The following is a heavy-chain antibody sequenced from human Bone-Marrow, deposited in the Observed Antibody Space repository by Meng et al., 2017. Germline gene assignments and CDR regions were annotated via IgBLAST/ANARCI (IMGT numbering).Heavy chain of an antibody. CDR2: IYYSVST. D-gene: IGHD3-10*01. J-gene: IGHJ5*02. V-gene: IGHV4-59*01. Sequence: SETLSLTCIVSGGSISSYYWSWIRQPPGKGLEWIGYIYYSVSTNYTPSLKSRVTISVDTSKNQFSLKLGYVTDADTAVYYCARGGLLWVGEFDLWGQRNLVNVSS. CDR3: ARGGLLWVGEFDL. CDR1: GGSISSYY.